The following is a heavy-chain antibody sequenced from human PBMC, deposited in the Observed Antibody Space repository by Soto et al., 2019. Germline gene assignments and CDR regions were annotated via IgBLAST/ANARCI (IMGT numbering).Heavy chain of an antibody. V-gene: IGHV4-59*12. CDR1: GGSISSYY. CDR3: ARGSHSSSSD. J-gene: IGHJ4*02. Sequence: SETLSLTCTVSGGSISSYYLSWIRQPPGKGLEWIGYIYHSGSTYYNPSLKSRVTISVDRSKNQFSLKLSSVTAADTAVYYCARGSHSSSSDWGQGTLVTVSS. CDR2: IYHSGST. D-gene: IGHD6-13*01.